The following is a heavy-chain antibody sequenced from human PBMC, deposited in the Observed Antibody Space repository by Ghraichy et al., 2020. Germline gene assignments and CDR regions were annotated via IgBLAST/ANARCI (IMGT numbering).Heavy chain of an antibody. CDR1: GFTFSSYS. Sequence: GGSLRLSCAASGFTFSSYSMNWVRQAPGKRLEWVSSISSSSSYIYYADSVKGRFTISRDNAKNSLYLQMNSLRAEDTAVYYCARLTRVVAAQIVAAFDIWGQGTMVTVSS. CDR3: ARLTRVVAAQIVAAFDI. V-gene: IGHV3-21*01. CDR2: ISSSSSYI. D-gene: IGHD2-15*01. J-gene: IGHJ3*02.